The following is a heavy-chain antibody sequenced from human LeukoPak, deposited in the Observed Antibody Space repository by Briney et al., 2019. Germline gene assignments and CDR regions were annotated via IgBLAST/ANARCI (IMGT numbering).Heavy chain of an antibody. CDR1: GGSISSSSYY. CDR3: ARDDGTYYYYMDV. D-gene: IGHD6-13*01. J-gene: IGHJ6*03. CDR2: IYYSGST. Sequence: SETLSLTCTVSGGSISSSSYYWGWIRQPPGKGLGWIGSIYYSGSTYYNPSLKSRVTISVDTSKNQFSLKLSSVTAADTAVYYCARDDGTYYYYMDVWGKGTTVTVSS. V-gene: IGHV4-39*07.